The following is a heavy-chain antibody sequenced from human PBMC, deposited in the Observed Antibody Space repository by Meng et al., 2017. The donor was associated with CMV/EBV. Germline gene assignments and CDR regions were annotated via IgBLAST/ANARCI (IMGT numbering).Heavy chain of an antibody. J-gene: IGHJ4*02. Sequence: IHLKGSSPTLVTPTQTPPLTCPSYGVSPSTSGVGVGWIRQPPGKALEWLALIYWDDDKRYSPSLKSRLTITKDTSKNQVVLTMTNMDPVDTATYYCAHSQRGYSGPVDFDYWGQGTLVTVSS. CDR2: IYWDDDK. CDR1: GVSPSTSGVG. V-gene: IGHV2-5*02. D-gene: IGHD5-12*01. CDR3: AHSQRGYSGPVDFDY.